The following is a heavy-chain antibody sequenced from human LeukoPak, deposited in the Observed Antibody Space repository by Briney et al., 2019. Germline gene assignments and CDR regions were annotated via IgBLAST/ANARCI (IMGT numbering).Heavy chain of an antibody. CDR1: GLTFGSRR. V-gene: IGHV3-7*05. D-gene: IGHD6-13*01. CDR3: ATRRTRSWSEYDY. Sequence: GGSLRLSCAASGLTFGSRRMAWVRQAAGKGLECVADINEDETEKNYLDSVRGRFAISRDNAKNSMYLQMNSLRAEDTAMYYCATRRTRSWSEYDYWGQGTLVTVSS. CDR2: INEDETEK. J-gene: IGHJ4*02.